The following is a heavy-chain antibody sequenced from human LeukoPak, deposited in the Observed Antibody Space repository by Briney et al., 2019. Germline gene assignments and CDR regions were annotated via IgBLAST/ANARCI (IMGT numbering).Heavy chain of an antibody. Sequence: ASVKVSCKPSGYTFTSYGINWVRQAPGQGLEWMGWIDTNTGSPTYAQGLTGRFVFSLDTSVSTAFLQINSLEAEDAALYFCVRGIDTTGYFNYWGQGTLVTVSS. CDR2: IDTNTGSP. J-gene: IGHJ4*02. V-gene: IGHV7-4-1*02. CDR3: VRGIDTTGYFNY. D-gene: IGHD3-22*01. CDR1: GYTFTSYG.